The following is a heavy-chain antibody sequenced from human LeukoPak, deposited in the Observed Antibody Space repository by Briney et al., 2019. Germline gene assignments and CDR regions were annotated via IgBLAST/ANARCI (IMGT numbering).Heavy chain of an antibody. D-gene: IGHD3-10*01. CDR3: ARGRYGLGVRDDKVVYYYHMDV. CDR1: GYTFIDFD. CDR2: MNPKSGNT. Sequence: ASVKVSCKSSGYTFIDFDISWMRQATGQGLEWMGWMNPKSGNTGYAHNFRGRVTMTRDTSITTAYMELSSLRSDDTAVYYCARGRYGLGVRDDKVVYYYHMDVWGKGTTVSISS. V-gene: IGHV1-8*01. J-gene: IGHJ6*03.